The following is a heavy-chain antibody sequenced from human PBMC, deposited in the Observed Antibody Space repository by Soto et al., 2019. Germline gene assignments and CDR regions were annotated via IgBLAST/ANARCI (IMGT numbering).Heavy chain of an antibody. Sequence: QVQLVESGGGLVKPGGSLRLSCAASGFTFSDYYMNWIRQAPGKGLEWVSHISSSGGTIYYADSVKGRFTISRDNDKNELYLEMNSLRAEDTAVYYCARDPFGSGFHGMDVWGQGTTVTVSS. D-gene: IGHD3-3*01. CDR3: ARDPFGSGFHGMDV. V-gene: IGHV3-11*01. CDR1: GFTFSDYY. J-gene: IGHJ6*02. CDR2: ISSSGGTI.